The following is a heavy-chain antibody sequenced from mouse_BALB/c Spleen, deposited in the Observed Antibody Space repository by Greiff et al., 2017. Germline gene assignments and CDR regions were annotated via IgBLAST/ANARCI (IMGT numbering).Heavy chain of an antibody. CDR3: TRMYYGSSSDY. CDR2: IRLKSNNYAT. V-gene: IGHV6-6*02. CDR1: GFTFSNYW. Sequence: EVKLVESGGGLVQPGGSMKLSCVASGFTFSNYWMNWVRQSPEKGLEWVAEIRLKSNNYATHYAESVKGRFTISRDDSKSSVYLQMNNLRAEDIGIYYCTRMYYGSSSDYWGQGTTLTVSS. D-gene: IGHD1-1*01. J-gene: IGHJ2*01.